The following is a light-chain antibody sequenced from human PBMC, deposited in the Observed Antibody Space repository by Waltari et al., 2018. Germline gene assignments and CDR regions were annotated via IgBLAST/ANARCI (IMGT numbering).Light chain of an antibody. Sequence: QSALTQPRSVSGSPGQSVAISCTGTASDVGGYNYVSWYQQHPGKAPKIMIYDVTNRPSGVPDRFSGSKSGNTASLTISGLQAEDEADYYCFSYAGSNTYVFGTGTKVTGL. J-gene: IGLJ1*01. CDR2: DVT. V-gene: IGLV2-11*01. CDR3: FSYAGSNTYV. CDR1: ASDVGGYNY.